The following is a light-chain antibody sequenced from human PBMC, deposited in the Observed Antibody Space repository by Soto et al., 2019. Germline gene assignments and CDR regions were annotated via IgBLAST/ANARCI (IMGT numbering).Light chain of an antibody. CDR2: YDT. CDR1: IIGRKS. CDR3: QVWDSNTVV. Sequence: SYELTQPPSVSVAPGKTASITCGGDIIGRKSVHWYQQKPGQAPVLVIYYDTDRPSGNPERFSGSNSGNTATLTISRVEAGDEADYYCQVWDSNTVVFGGGTKLTVL. V-gene: IGLV3-21*01. J-gene: IGLJ2*01.